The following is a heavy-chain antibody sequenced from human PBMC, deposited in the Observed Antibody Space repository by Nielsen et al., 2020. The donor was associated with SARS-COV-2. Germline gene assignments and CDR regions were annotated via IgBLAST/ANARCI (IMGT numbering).Heavy chain of an antibody. CDR1: GFTFSNYD. V-gene: IGHV3-13*01. CDR3: ARAIRGGGSGSNWYFDF. D-gene: IGHD3-10*01. CDR2: IGIVGDT. J-gene: IGHJ2*01. Sequence: GESLKISYAASGFTFSNYDIHWVRQVTGKGLEWVSGIGIVGDTYYPDSLEGRFTISRENVRNSLYLQLNSLRVGDTAVYYCARAIRGGGSGSNWYFDFWGRGTLVTVSS.